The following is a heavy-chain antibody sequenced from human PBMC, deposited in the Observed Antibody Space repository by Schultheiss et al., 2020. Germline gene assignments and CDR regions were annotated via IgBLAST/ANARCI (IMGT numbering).Heavy chain of an antibody. Sequence: SLRLSCAASGFTFSSYGMHWVRQAPGKGLEWVAVISYDGSNKYYADSVKGRFTISRDKSKNTLYLQMNSLRTEDTAVYYCVKESAGTFGYLFDYFDYWGQGTLVTVSS. D-gene: IGHD5-18*01. V-gene: IGHV3-30*18. CDR2: ISYDGSNK. CDR1: GFTFSSYG. J-gene: IGHJ4*02. CDR3: VKESAGTFGYLFDYFDY.